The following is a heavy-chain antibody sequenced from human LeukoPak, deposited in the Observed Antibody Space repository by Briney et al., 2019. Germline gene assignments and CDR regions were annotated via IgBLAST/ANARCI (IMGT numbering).Heavy chain of an antibody. CDR1: GFTFSSSW. V-gene: IGHV3-74*01. Sequence: GGSLRLSCAASGFTFSSSWMHWVRQAPGKGLVWVSRLDGEGSTSSYADSVKGRFTISRDNARNTLYLQMSSLRAEDTAVYYCTRGTGTTSDYWGQGTLVTVSS. CDR3: TRGTGTTSDY. CDR2: LDGEGSTS. D-gene: IGHD1-1*01. J-gene: IGHJ4*02.